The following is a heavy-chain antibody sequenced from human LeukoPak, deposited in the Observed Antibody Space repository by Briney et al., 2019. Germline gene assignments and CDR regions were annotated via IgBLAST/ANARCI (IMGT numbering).Heavy chain of an antibody. CDR1: GLTFRSYA. CDR2: IRYDGSNK. J-gene: IGHJ4*02. Sequence: GGPLRLSCAASGLTFRSYAMHWFGQAPGKGLEWVAFIRYDGSNKYYADSVKGRFTISRDNSKNTLYLQMNSLRAEDTAVYYCAKDNGYPSDYWGQGTLVTVSS. V-gene: IGHV3-30*02. D-gene: IGHD5-18*01. CDR3: AKDNGYPSDY.